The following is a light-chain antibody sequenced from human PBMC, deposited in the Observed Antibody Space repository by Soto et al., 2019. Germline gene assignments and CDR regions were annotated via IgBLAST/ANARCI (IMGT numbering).Light chain of an antibody. J-gene: IGKJ1*01. CDR3: QQYNTWPWT. Sequence: EIVMTQSPATLSVSPGGRATLSCRASQSISDTFAWYQQKPGQAPRLLIHGASTRATGFPARFSGSGSGTDFPLTISSLQSEDFAVYCCQQYNTWPWTFGQGTKVEIK. CDR1: QSISDT. V-gene: IGKV3-15*01. CDR2: GAS.